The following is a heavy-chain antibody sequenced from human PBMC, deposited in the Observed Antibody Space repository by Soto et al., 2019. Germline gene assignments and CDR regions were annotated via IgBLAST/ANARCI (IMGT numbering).Heavy chain of an antibody. Sequence: SLRLSCAASGFTFSSYGMHWVRQAPGKGLEWVAVISYDGSNKYYADSVKGRFTISRDNSKNTLYLQMNSLRAEDTAVYYCAKGRRYSSGKGYFDYWGQGTLVTVSS. CDR3: AKGRRYSSGKGYFDY. CDR2: ISYDGSNK. D-gene: IGHD6-19*01. V-gene: IGHV3-30*18. J-gene: IGHJ4*02. CDR1: GFTFSSYG.